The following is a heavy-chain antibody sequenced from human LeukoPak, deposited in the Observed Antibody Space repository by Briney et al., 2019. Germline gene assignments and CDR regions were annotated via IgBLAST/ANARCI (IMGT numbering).Heavy chain of an antibody. D-gene: IGHD2-21*01. Sequence: GGSLRLSCAASGFTFSSYAMHWVRQAPGKGLEWVAVISYDGSNKYYADSVKGRFTISRDNSKNTLYLQMNSLRAEDTAVYYCARDPVFANPLLDYWGQGTLVTVSS. CDR1: GFTFSSYA. J-gene: IGHJ4*02. CDR3: ARDPVFANPLLDY. CDR2: ISYDGSNK. V-gene: IGHV3-30-3*01.